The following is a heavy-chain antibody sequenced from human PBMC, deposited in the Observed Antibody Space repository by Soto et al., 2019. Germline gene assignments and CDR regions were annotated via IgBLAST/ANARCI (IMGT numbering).Heavy chain of an antibody. CDR3: AKAHGIVVIPLDYFDY. D-gene: IGHD3-22*01. J-gene: IGHJ4*02. CDR1: GFTFSSYA. V-gene: IGHV3-23*01. CDR2: ISGSGGST. Sequence: QAGGSLRLSCAASGFTFSSYAMSWVRQAPGKGLEWVSAISGSGGSTYYADSVKGRFTISRDNSKNTLYLQMNSLRAEDTAVYYCAKAHGIVVIPLDYFDYWGQGTLVTVSS.